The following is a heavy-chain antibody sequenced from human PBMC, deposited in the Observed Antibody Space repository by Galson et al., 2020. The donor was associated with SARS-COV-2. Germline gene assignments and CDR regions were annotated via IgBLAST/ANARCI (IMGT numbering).Heavy chain of an antibody. CDR1: GFTFSSYA. J-gene: IGHJ6*02. CDR3: ASSAPIFGVVMRSKYYYYGMDV. D-gene: IGHD3-3*01. V-gene: IGHV3-23*01. Sequence: GGSLRLSCAASGFTFSSYAMSWVRQAPGKGLEWVSAISGSGGSTYYADSVKGRFTISRDNSKNTLYLQMNSLRAEDTAVYYCASSAPIFGVVMRSKYYYYGMDVWGQGTTVTVSS. CDR2: ISGSGGST.